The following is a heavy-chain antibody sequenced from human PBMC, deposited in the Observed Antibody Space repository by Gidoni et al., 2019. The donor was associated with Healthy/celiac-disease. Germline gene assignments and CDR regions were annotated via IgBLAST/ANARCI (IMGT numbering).Heavy chain of an antibody. V-gene: IGHV3-48*03. CDR1: GFTFSSYE. CDR2: ISSSGSTI. J-gene: IGHJ4*02. Sequence: EVQLVESGGGLVQPGGSLRLSCAASGFTFSSYEMNWVRQAPGKGLELVSYISSSGSTIYYADSVKGRFTISRDNAKNSLYLQMNSLRAEDTAVYYCAREGAVAGTDLDYWGQGTLVTVSS. D-gene: IGHD6-19*01. CDR3: AREGAVAGTDLDY.